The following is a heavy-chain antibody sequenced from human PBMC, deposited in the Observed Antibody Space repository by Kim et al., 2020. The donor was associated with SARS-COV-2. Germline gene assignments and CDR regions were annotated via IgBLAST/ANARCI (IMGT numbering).Heavy chain of an antibody. CDR1: GYTFTSYG. Sequence: ASVKVSCKASGYTFTSYGISWVRQAPGQGLEWMGWISAYNGNTNYAQKLQGRVTMTTDTSTSTAYMELRSLRSDDTAVYYCARDGGSMTEMVRGAPRYWGHGTLVTVSS. V-gene: IGHV1-18*04. CDR3: ARDGGSMTEMVRGAPRY. D-gene: IGHD3-10*01. CDR2: ISAYNGNT. J-gene: IGHJ4*01.